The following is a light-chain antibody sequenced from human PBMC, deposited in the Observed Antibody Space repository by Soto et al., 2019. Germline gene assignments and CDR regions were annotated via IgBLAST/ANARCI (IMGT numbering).Light chain of an antibody. V-gene: IGKV1-5*03. CDR1: QSVGRW. CDR2: KAS. J-gene: IGKJ1*01. Sequence: IQMTESPGPQYASVREKAIFTCRASQSVGRWLAWYQQKTGKAPKVLIYKASTLYHEVPSRFSGGGSGTEFTLTISSLHDFATYYCQQYERFATFGQGSMV. CDR3: QQYERFAT.